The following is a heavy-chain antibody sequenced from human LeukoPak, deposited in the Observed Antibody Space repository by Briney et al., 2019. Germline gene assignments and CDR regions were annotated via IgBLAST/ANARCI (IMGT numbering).Heavy chain of an antibody. CDR2: IYTSGST. Sequence: SETLSLTCTVSGSISGYYWSWIRQPPGKGLEWIGYIYTSGSTYYNPSLKSRVTISVDTSKNQFSLKLSSVTAADTAVYYCARGAALAYCGGDCYFDAFDIWGQGTMVTVSS. CDR1: GSISGYY. V-gene: IGHV4-4*09. J-gene: IGHJ3*02. D-gene: IGHD2-21*02. CDR3: ARGAALAYCGGDCYFDAFDI.